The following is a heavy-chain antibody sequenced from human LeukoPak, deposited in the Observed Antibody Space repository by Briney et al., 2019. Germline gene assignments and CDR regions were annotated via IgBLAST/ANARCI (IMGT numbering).Heavy chain of an antibody. V-gene: IGHV3-7*01. D-gene: IGHD6-19*01. CDR2: TNQDGSVK. CDR1: GFTFNMFW. Sequence: GGSLRLSCKASGFTFNMFWMAWVRQAPWKGLEWVSNTNQDGSVKFYVDSVRDRFAVSRDNSKNTLYLQMNSLRAEDTAVYYCAKDRSQWLGARDAFDIWGQGTMVTVSS. CDR3: AKDRSQWLGARDAFDI. J-gene: IGHJ3*02.